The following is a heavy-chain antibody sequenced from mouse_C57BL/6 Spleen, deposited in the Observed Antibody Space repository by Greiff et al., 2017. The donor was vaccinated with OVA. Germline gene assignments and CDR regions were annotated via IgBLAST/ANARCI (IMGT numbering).Heavy chain of an antibody. CDR2: INPYNGGT. Sequence: VQLQQSGPVLVKPGASVKMSCKASGYTFTDYYMNWVKQSHGKSLEWIGVINPYNGGTSYNQKFKGKATLTVDNSSSTAYMELNSLTSEDSAVYYCARRPVVDYFDYWGQGTTLTVSS. J-gene: IGHJ2*01. CDR1: GYTFTDYY. D-gene: IGHD1-1*01. CDR3: ARRPVVDYFDY. V-gene: IGHV1-19*01.